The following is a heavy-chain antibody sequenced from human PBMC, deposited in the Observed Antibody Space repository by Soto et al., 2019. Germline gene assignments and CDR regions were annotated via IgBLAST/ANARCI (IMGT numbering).Heavy chain of an antibody. V-gene: IGHV1-2*02. D-gene: IGHD3-9*01. Sequence: ASVKVSCKASGYSFIDYYMHWVRQAPGQGFEWMGRISPKSGGTNYAQKFEGRVTMNWDTSLNTAYMELSSLLSEDTAVYYSARPPGYISDWYYFDLWGQGTLVTVSS. CDR3: ARPPGYISDWYYFDL. J-gene: IGHJ4*02. CDR2: ISPKSGGT. CDR1: GYSFIDYY.